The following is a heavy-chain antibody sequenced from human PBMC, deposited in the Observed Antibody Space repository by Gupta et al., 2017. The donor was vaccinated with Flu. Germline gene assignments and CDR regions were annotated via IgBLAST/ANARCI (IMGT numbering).Heavy chain of an antibody. D-gene: IGHD5-18*01. Sequence: EVQLVESGGGLVKPGGYLRLSCAASGFIFSHDWMSWVRQATGQGLEWVGRIKSKTDGGTTDYAAPVKGRFTISRDDSKNTLYLQMNSRKTEDTAVYYCTTGGYSYGSYYYYGMDVWGQGTTVTVSS. CDR2: IKSKTDGGTT. J-gene: IGHJ6*02. CDR3: TTGGYSYGSYYYYGMDV. V-gene: IGHV3-15*01. CDR1: GFIFSHDW.